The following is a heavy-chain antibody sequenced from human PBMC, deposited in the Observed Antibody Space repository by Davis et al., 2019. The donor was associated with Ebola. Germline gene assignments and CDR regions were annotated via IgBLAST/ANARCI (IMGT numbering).Heavy chain of an antibody. V-gene: IGHV3-30-3*01. D-gene: IGHD3-3*01. J-gene: IGHJ6*02. CDR1: GFTFSSYA. Sequence: GESLKISCAASGFTFSSYAMHWVRQAPGKGLEWVAVISYDGSNKYYADSVKGRFTISRDNSKNTLYLQMNSLRAEDTAVYYCARDPVLEWPPATYGMDVWGQGTTVTVSS. CDR3: ARDPVLEWPPATYGMDV. CDR2: ISYDGSNK.